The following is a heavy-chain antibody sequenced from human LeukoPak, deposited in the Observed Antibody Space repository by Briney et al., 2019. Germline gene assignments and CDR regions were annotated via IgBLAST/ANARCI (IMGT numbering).Heavy chain of an antibody. CDR3: AKEFIAGDGHVDCDS. CDR2: ITSSGATT. V-gene: IGHV3-23*01. Sequence: SGGSLRLSCAASGFTISTYAMTWVRQAPGKGLEWVSSITSSGATTYCADSVKGRFTISRDISKNTLYLQMNSLTAEDSAVYYCAKEFIAGDGHVDCDSWGQGTLVTVSS. D-gene: IGHD5-24*01. J-gene: IGHJ4*02. CDR1: GFTISTYA.